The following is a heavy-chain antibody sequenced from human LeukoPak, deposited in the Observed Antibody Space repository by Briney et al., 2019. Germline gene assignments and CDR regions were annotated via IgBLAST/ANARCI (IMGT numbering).Heavy chain of an antibody. Sequence: GASVKVSCKASGYTFTSYDINWVRQATGQGLEWMGWMNPNSGNTGYAQKFQGRVTMTRNTSISTAYMELSSLRSEDTAVYYCARGLPTAEGNNWFDPWGQGTLVTVSS. CDR1: GYTFTSYD. CDR3: ARGLPTAEGNNWFDP. V-gene: IGHV1-8*01. CDR2: MNPNSGNT. J-gene: IGHJ5*02.